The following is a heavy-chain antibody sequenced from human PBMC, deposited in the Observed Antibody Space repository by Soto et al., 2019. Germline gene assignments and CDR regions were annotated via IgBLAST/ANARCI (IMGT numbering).Heavy chain of an antibody. V-gene: IGHV3-33*01. J-gene: IGHJ4*02. CDR2: IWYDGSNK. CDR3: ARDFGDPYYFDY. Sequence: QVQLVESGGGVVQPGRSLRLSCAASGFTFSSYGMHWVRQAPGKGLEWVAVIWYDGSNKYYADSVKGRFTISRDNSKNTLYLQMNSLRAEDTAVYYYARDFGDPYYFDYWGQGTLVTVSS. D-gene: IGHD4-17*01. CDR1: GFTFSSYG.